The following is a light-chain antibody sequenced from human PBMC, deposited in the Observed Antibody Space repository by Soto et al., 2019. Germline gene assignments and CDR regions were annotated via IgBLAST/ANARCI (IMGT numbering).Light chain of an antibody. J-gene: IGLJ1*01. V-gene: IGLV2-23*02. Sequence: QSALTQPASVSGSPGQSITISCTGTSSDVGSYNLVSWYQQHPGKAPKLMIYEVSKRPSGVSNRFSGSKSGNMASLTISRLQAEDEADYYCCSYAGSSTFYVFGTGTKVTVL. CDR1: SSDVGSYNL. CDR3: CSYAGSSTFYV. CDR2: EVS.